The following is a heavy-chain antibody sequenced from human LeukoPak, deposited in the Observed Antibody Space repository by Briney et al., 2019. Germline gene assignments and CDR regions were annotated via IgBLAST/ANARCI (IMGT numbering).Heavy chain of an antibody. CDR2: ISAYNGNT. J-gene: IGHJ4*02. Sequence: ASVKVSCKASGYTFTSYGISWVRQAPGQGLEWMGWISAYNGNTNYAQKLQGRVTMTTDTSTSTAYMELRSLRSDDTAVYYCALLSPVVPAAKYWGQGTLVTVSS. CDR3: ALLSPVVPAAKY. D-gene: IGHD2-2*01. V-gene: IGHV1-18*01. CDR1: GYTFTSYG.